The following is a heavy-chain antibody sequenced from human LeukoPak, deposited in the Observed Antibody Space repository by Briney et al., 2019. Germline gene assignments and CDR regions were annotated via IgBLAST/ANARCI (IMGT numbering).Heavy chain of an antibody. Sequence: GESLKISCQASGYNFTTYWIGWVRQIPGRGLEWMGIVYPGDSDTRYSPSFQGQVTISADKSISTAYLQWSSLKASDTAMYYCATHGYDFWSGYYSPSPQIDYWGRGTLVTVSS. J-gene: IGHJ4*02. CDR1: GYNFTTYW. CDR2: VYPGDSDT. V-gene: IGHV5-51*01. CDR3: ATHGYDFWSGYYSPSPQIDY. D-gene: IGHD3-3*01.